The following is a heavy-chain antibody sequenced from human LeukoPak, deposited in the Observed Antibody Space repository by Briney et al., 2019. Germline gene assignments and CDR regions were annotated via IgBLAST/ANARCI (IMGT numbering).Heavy chain of an antibody. V-gene: IGHV3-23*01. J-gene: IGHJ4*02. Sequence: GGSLGLSCAASGFTLSSYAMSWVRQAPGKGLEWVSAISPRGTSTYYADSVKGRFTISRDNSKNTLYLQMNSLRAEDTAVYYCAKDKGFGELTYYFDYWGQGTLVTVSS. CDR2: ISPRGTST. CDR3: AKDKGFGELTYYFDY. D-gene: IGHD3-10*01. CDR1: GFTLSSYA.